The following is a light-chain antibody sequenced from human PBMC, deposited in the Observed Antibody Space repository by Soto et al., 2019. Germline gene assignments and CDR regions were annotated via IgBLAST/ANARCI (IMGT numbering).Light chain of an antibody. CDR1: QSLLHSNGYNY. J-gene: IGKJ3*01. Sequence: DIVMTQSPLSLPVTPGEPASISCRSSQSLLHSNGYNYLDWYLQKPGQSPQLLIYLGSNRASGVPDRFSGSGSGTDFTLKISRVEAEDVGVYSCMQAPFGPGTKVDIK. CDR2: LGS. CDR3: MQAP. V-gene: IGKV2-28*01.